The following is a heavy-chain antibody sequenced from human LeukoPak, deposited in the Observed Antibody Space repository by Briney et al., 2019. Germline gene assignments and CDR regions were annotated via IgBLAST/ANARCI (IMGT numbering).Heavy chain of an antibody. CDR3: ARGAYYYDSSGYWFDY. J-gene: IGHJ4*02. D-gene: IGHD3-22*01. CDR2: IKPDESEK. V-gene: IGHV3-7*01. Sequence: GGSLRLSCAASGFTFSSDWMIWVRQAPGKGLEWLANIKPDESEKYYLDSVKGRFTISRDNAKNSLYLQMNSLRAEDTAVYYCARGAYYYDSSGYWFDYWGQGTLVTVSS. CDR1: GFTFSSDW.